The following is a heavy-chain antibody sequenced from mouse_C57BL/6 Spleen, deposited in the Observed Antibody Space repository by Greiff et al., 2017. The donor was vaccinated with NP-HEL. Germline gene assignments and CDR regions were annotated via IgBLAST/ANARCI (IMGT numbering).Heavy chain of an antibody. Sequence: QVQLQQSGPELVKPGASVKISCKASGYSFTSYYIHWVKQRPGQGLEWIGWIYPGSGNTKYNEKFKGKATLTADTSSSTAYMQLSSLTSEDSAVYYCARGYYGYPWYFDVWGTGTTVTVSS. J-gene: IGHJ1*03. CDR3: ARGYYGYPWYFDV. V-gene: IGHV1-66*01. D-gene: IGHD2-2*01. CDR2: IYPGSGNT. CDR1: GYSFTSYY.